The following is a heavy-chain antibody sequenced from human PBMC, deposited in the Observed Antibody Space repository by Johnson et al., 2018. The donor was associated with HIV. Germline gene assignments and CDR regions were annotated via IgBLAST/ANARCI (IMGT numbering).Heavy chain of an antibody. CDR2: ISGSGGST. V-gene: IGHV3-23*04. Sequence: VQVVESGGGLVEPGGSLRLSCAASGFTFSDHYMSWIRQAPGKGLEWVSAISGSGGSTYYADSVKGRFTISRDNSKNTLYLQMNSLRAGDTAVYYCARGGRGHDAFDIWGQGTMVTVSS. CDR3: ARGGRGHDAFDI. J-gene: IGHJ3*02. CDR1: GFTFSDHY.